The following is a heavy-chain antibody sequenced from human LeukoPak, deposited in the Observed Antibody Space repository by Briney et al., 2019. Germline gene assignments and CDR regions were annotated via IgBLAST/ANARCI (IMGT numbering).Heavy chain of an antibody. D-gene: IGHD1-26*01. J-gene: IGHJ3*02. CDR1: GGSISSGSYY. Sequence: PSETLSLTCTVSGGSISSGSYYWSWLRQPAGKGLEWIGRIYTSGSTNYNPSLKSRVTISVDTSKNQFSLKLSSVTAADTAVYYCARSWDPRLDAFDIWGQGTMVTVSS. V-gene: IGHV4-61*02. CDR2: IYTSGST. CDR3: ARSWDPRLDAFDI.